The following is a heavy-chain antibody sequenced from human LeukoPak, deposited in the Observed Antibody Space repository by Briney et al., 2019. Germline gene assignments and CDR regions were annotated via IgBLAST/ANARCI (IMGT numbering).Heavy chain of an antibody. J-gene: IGHJ4*02. Sequence: SETLSLTCTVSGASISSSTYYWAWIRQPPGKSLEWIGSIYSSGRTYYHPSLKSRLTISSDTSNNQFSLKLSSVTAADTAVYYCARGLVGLDYWGQGTLVTVSS. CDR2: IYSSGRT. CDR3: ARGLVGLDY. V-gene: IGHV4-39*07. D-gene: IGHD2-21*01. CDR1: GASISSSTYY.